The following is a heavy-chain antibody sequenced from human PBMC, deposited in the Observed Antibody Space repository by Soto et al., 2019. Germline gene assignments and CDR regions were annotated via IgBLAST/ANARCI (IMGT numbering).Heavy chain of an antibody. D-gene: IGHD3-22*01. CDR2: IYYRGNT. V-gene: IGHV4-31*03. CDR3: ARATMIVVGDLFDY. CDR1: GGSVGSDGYY. J-gene: IGHJ4*02. Sequence: QVQLQESGPGLGKASQTLSLTCTVSGGSVGSDGYYLNWIRHLPGKGLGWIGFIYYRGNTYYNPSLKSRVTMSVDTSKNQFSLRLSSVTAADTAVYHCARATMIVVGDLFDYWGQGTLVTVSS.